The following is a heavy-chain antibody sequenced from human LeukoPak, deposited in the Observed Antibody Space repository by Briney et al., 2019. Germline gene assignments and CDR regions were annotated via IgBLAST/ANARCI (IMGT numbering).Heavy chain of an antibody. CDR3: ARAGGGCSGGSCYYYFDY. D-gene: IGHD2-15*01. V-gene: IGHV3-21*01. CDR1: GFTFSSYS. J-gene: IGHJ4*02. Sequence: GGSLRLSCAASGFTFSSYSMNWVRQAPGKGLEWVSSISSSNTYIYYADSVKGRFTISRDNAKNSLYLQMNSLRAEDTAVYYCARAGGGCSGGSCYYYFDYWGQGTLVTVSS. CDR2: ISSSNTYI.